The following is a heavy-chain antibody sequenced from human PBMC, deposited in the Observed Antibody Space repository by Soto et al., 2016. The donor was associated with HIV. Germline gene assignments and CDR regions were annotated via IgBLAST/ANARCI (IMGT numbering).Heavy chain of an antibody. CDR3: ARAYFDSSGYYFDY. Sequence: QVQLQESGPGLVKPSETLSLTCTVSGDSISGYYWSWIRQPAGKEMEWIGHIYTSGNSNYNPSLKSRVTISVDKAKNQFSLKLSSVTAADTAVYYCARAYFDSSGYYFDYWGQGMAGHHLL. D-gene: IGHD3-22*01. V-gene: IGHV4-4*07. CDR2: IYTSGNS. J-gene: IGHJ4*02. CDR1: GDSISGYY.